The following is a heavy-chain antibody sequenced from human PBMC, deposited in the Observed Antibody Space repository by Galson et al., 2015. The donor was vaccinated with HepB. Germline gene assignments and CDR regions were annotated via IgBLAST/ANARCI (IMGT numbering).Heavy chain of an antibody. J-gene: IGHJ3*01. CDR3: AKVFIGSGSHYDDGFDV. Sequence: SLRLSCAASEFTVNSNYMAWVRQAPGMGLEWVAVIWYDGNNKDYADSVKGRFTISRDNSKNTLYLQMNSLRVEDTALYYCAKVFIGSGSHYDDGFDVWGQGTMVIVSP. D-gene: IGHD3-10*01. CDR1: EFTVNSNY. CDR2: IWYDGNNK. V-gene: IGHV3-33*06.